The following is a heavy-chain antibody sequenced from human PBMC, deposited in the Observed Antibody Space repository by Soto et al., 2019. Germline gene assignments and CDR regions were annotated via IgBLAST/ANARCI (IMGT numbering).Heavy chain of an antibody. Sequence: ASVKVSCKASGYTFTSYGISWVRQAPGQGLEWMGWISAYNGNTNYAQKLQGRVTMTTDTSTSTAYMELRSLRSDDTAVYYCARDHSGIVGAAYFDYWGQGTLVTVSS. D-gene: IGHD1-26*01. V-gene: IGHV1-18*04. CDR3: ARDHSGIVGAAYFDY. CDR2: ISAYNGNT. CDR1: GYTFTSYG. J-gene: IGHJ4*02.